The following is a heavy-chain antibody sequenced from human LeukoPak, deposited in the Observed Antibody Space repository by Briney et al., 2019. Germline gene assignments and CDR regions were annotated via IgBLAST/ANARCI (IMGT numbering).Heavy chain of an antibody. D-gene: IGHD3-22*01. CDR3: ARVVGIVVVITQNPYFDY. CDR2: ISGSGCST. Sequence: GSLRLSCAASGFTFSSYGMSWVRQAPGKGLEWVSAISGSGCSTYYADSVKGRFTISRDNSKNTLYLQMNSLRAEDTAVYYCARVVGIVVVITQNPYFDYWGQGTLVTVSS. J-gene: IGHJ4*02. CDR1: GFTFSSYG. V-gene: IGHV3-23*01.